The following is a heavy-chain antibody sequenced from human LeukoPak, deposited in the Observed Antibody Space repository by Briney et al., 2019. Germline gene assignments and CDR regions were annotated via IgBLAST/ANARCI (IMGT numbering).Heavy chain of an antibody. CDR2: IHPGDSET. Sequence: GESLKISCKGSGYIFTTYWIAWVRQTPGKGLEWIGIIHPGDSETIYSPSFQGQVSISVDKSINTAYVQWTSLKASDTAIYYCARRAGGPNDYDHYCYLDVWGSGTTVTVSS. D-gene: IGHD1-1*01. CDR3: ARRAGGPNDYDHYCYLDV. V-gene: IGHV5-51*01. J-gene: IGHJ6*03. CDR1: GYIFTTYW.